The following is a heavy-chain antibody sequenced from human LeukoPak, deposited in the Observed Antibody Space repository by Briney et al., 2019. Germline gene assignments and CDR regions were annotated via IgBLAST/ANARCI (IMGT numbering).Heavy chain of an antibody. CDR1: GFTFSSYA. D-gene: IGHD1-26*01. Sequence: GGSLRLSCGASGFTFSSYAMSWVRQAPGKGLEWISYISSSSTTIYYADSVKGRFAISRDNAKNSLYLQMNSLRAEDTAVYYCAIIYLIVGATTFDYWGQGTLVTVSS. V-gene: IGHV3-48*01. CDR2: ISSSSTTI. CDR3: AIIYLIVGATTFDY. J-gene: IGHJ4*02.